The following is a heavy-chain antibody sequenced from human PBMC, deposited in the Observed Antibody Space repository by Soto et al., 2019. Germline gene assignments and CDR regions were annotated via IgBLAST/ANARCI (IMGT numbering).Heavy chain of an antibody. V-gene: IGHV4-61*01. CDR2: IYSGGST. D-gene: IGHD2-2*01. CDR3: ARFVRSCSATTCSTRADV. J-gene: IGHJ6*02. Sequence: SETLSLTCTVSGGFVNSDTHSWSWIRQTPGKRLEWIGFIYSGGSTKNPSLRSRVTMSVDTTKNQFSLKLRSVIVADTAVYHCARFVRSCSATTCSTRADVWGQGITVTVSS. CDR1: GGFVNSDTHS.